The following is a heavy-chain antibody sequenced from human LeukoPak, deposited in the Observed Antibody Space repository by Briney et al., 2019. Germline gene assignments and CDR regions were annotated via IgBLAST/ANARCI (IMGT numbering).Heavy chain of an antibody. Sequence: GGSLRLSCAASGFTFSSYGMHWVRQAPGKGLEWVTFIHYDGNNKYYADSVKGRFTISRDNSKNTLYLQMNSLRAEDTAVYYCARDPLLSGSSLDYWGQGTLVTVSS. V-gene: IGHV3-30*02. J-gene: IGHJ4*02. D-gene: IGHD1-26*01. CDR3: ARDPLLSGSSLDY. CDR1: GFTFSSYG. CDR2: IHYDGNNK.